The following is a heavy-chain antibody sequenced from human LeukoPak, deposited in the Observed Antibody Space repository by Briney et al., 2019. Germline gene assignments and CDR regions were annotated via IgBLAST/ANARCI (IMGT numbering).Heavy chain of an antibody. V-gene: IGHV3-30*04. J-gene: IGHJ4*02. D-gene: IGHD3-22*01. CDR2: ISSDGTKK. Sequence: GGSLRLSCSASGFTFSHSPMHWVRQAPGKGLEWVAVISSDGTKKYYADSILGRFIISRDNSKSTLSLQMNSLRHEDTAIYYCARDHEGESSALDSWGQGTPVTVSS. CDR3: ARDHEGESSALDS. CDR1: GFTFSHSP.